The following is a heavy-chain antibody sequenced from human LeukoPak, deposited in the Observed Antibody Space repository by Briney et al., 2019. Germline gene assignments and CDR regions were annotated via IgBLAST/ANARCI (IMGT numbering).Heavy chain of an antibody. Sequence: GDSVKVSCKASGYTSTTYDINWVRHATGQGLEWMGWMYTLSDKTSYTQRFQGRVTLSWDTSISTAYIELSSVQSEDTAGYYCAKNYFGSGSYSPHVYWGQGTLVTVSS. CDR3: AKNYFGSGSYSPHVY. D-gene: IGHD3-10*01. V-gene: IGHV1-8*03. J-gene: IGHJ4*02. CDR1: GYTSTTYD. CDR2: MYTLSDKT.